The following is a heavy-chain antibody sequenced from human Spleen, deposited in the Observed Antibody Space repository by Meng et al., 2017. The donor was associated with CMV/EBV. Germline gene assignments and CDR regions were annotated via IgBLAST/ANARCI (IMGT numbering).Heavy chain of an antibody. D-gene: IGHD1-26*01. CDR2: ISSSSSYI. V-gene: IGHV3-21*01. J-gene: IGHJ4*02. CDR3: ARVPQSGSYYFDY. Sequence: ETLSLTCAASGFTFSSYSMNWVRQAPGKGLEWVSSISSSSSYIYYADSVKGRFTISRDNAKNSLYLQMNSLRAEDTAVYYCARVPQSGSYYFDYWGQGTLVTVSS. CDR1: GFTFSSYS.